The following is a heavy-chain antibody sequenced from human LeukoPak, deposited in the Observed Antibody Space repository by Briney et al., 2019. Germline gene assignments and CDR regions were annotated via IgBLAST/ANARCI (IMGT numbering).Heavy chain of an antibody. CDR1: GFTFSDYY. CDR2: ISSSGSTI. V-gene: IGHV3-11*04. CDR3: ARGKEPVAGSLSHFDY. J-gene: IGHJ4*02. Sequence: PGGSLRLSCAASGFTFSDYYMSWIRQAPGKGLEWVSYISSSGSTINYADSVKGRFTISRDNAKNSLYLQMNSLRAEDTAVYYCARGKEPVAGSLSHFDYWGQGTLVTVSS. D-gene: IGHD6-19*01.